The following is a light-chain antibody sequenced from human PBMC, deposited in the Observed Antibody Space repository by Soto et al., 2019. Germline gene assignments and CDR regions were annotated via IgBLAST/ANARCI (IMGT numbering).Light chain of an antibody. CDR3: QQFGGSTEYT. CDR1: QSVSSSY. CDR2: GAS. Sequence: EIVLTQSPGTLSLSPGERATLSCRASQSVSSSYLAWYQQKPGQAPRLLIYGASSRATGIPDRFSGSGSGTDFTLTISRLEPEDLAVYYCQQFGGSTEYTFGQGTKLEI. V-gene: IGKV3-20*01. J-gene: IGKJ2*01.